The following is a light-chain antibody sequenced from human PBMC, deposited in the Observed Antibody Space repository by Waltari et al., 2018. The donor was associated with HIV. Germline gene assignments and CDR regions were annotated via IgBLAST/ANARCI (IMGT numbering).Light chain of an antibody. J-gene: IGLJ2*01. CDR3: SSYAGSNNFVV. Sequence: QSALTQPPSASGSPGQSVTISCTGTSSDVGGYKYVSWYQQHPGKAPKRMIYEVNKRPSGVPDRFSGSKSCNTASLTVSGLQAEDEADYYCSSYAGSNNFVVFGGGTKLTVL. V-gene: IGLV2-8*01. CDR2: EVN. CDR1: SSDVGGYKY.